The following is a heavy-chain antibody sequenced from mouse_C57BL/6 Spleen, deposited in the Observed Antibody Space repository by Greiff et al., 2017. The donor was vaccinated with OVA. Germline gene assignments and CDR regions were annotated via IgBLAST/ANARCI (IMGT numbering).Heavy chain of an antibody. CDR3: SKQKSYAMDD. Sequence: VQGVESGPGLVAPSQSLSITCTVSGFSLTSYGVSWVRQPPGKGLAWLGVIWGDGSTNYHSALISRLSISKVNSKSQGFLTLNSLQTDDTATYYCSKQKSYAMDDWGQGTSVTVSS. J-gene: IGHJ4*01. V-gene: IGHV2-3*01. CDR1: GFSLTSYG. CDR2: IWGDGST.